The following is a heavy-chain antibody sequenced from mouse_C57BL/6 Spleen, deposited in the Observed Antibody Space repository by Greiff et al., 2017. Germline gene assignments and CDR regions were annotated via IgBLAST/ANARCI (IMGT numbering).Heavy chain of an antibody. J-gene: IGHJ4*01. D-gene: IGHD2-3*01. CDR1: GYAFSSSW. CDR2: IYPGDGDT. Sequence: QVQLKESGPELVKPGASVKISCKASGYAFSSSWMNWVKQRPGKGLELIGRIYPGDGDTNYNGKFKGKATLTADNSSSTAYRQLSSLTSEDSAVYFCAREPYDGDYWGQGTSVTVSS. CDR3: AREPYDGDY. V-gene: IGHV1-82*01.